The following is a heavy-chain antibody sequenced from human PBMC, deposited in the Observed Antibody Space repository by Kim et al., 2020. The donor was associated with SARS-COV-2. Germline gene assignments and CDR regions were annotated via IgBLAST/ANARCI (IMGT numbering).Heavy chain of an antibody. Sequence: GGSLRLSCAASGFTFSSSWMTWVRQAPGKGLECVANIKHDGSEKYYVDSVKGRFTISIDNAKNSLYLQMNSLRAEDTAVYYCATGLGGLWGQGTMLTGSS. J-gene: IGHJ3*01. CDR3: ATGLGGL. CDR1: GFTFSSSW. D-gene: IGHD2-15*01. V-gene: IGHV3-7*03. CDR2: IKHDGSEK.